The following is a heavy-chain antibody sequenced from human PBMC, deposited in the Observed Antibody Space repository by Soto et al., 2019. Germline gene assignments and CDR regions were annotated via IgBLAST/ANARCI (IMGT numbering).Heavy chain of an antibody. D-gene: IGHD2-21*02. Sequence: ASGKVSCKASGYTFTSYGISWVRQAPGQGLEWMGWISAYNGNTNYAQKLQGRVTMTTDTSTSTAYMELRSLRSDDTAVYHCARSDEYYYYGMGVWGQGTTVIVSS. CDR3: ARSDEYYYYGMGV. CDR1: GYTFTSYG. CDR2: ISAYNGNT. J-gene: IGHJ6*02. V-gene: IGHV1-18*01.